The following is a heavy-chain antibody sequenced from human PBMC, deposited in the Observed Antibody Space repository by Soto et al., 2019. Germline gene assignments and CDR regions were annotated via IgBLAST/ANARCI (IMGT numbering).Heavy chain of an antibody. CDR1: GFTFSSYW. Sequence: EVQLVESGGGLVQPGGSLRLSCAASGFTFSSYWMHWVRQAPGKGLVWVSRINSDGSSPSYSDSVKGRFTISRDNAKNTLDLQMNSLRAEDTAVYYCARGGYSLAQYYYYYYMDVWGKGTTVTVSS. CDR2: INSDGSSP. D-gene: IGHD2-15*01. J-gene: IGHJ6*03. V-gene: IGHV3-74*01. CDR3: ARGGYSLAQYYYYYYMDV.